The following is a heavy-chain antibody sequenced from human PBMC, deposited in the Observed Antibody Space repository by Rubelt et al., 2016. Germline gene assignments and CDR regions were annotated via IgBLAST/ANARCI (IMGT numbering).Heavy chain of an antibody. V-gene: IGHV3-33*06. D-gene: IGHD7-27*01. Sequence: GKGLEWVAVIWYDGSNKYYADSVKGRFTISRDNSKNTLYLQMNSLRAEDTAVYYCAKSLGGMDVWGQGTTVTVSS. J-gene: IGHJ6*02. CDR3: AKSLGGMDV. CDR2: IWYDGSNK.